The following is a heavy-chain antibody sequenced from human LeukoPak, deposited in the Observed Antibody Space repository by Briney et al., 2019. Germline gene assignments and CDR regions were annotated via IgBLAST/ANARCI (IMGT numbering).Heavy chain of an antibody. D-gene: IGHD5-18*01. V-gene: IGHV3-30*18. Sequence: GRSLRLSCATSGFTFSTYAMHWVRQAPGKGLEWVAVISYDGSDKYYADPVKGRFTISRDNSKNTLYLQMNSLSPEDTAVYYCAKSVVDTPLGFLFDFWGQGTLVTVSS. CDR2: ISYDGSDK. CDR3: AKSVVDTPLGFLFDF. J-gene: IGHJ4*02. CDR1: GFTFSTYA.